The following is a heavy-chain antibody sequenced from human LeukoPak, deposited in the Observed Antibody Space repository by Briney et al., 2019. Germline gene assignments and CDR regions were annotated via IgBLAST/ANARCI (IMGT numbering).Heavy chain of an antibody. CDR2: ISGSGGST. Sequence: GGSLRLSCAASGFTFSGYAMSWVRQAPGKGLEWVSAISGSGGSTYYADSVKGRFTISRDNSKNTLYLQMNSLRAEDTAVYYCARDLFLNSGSIYWGQGTLVTVSS. J-gene: IGHJ4*02. CDR3: ARDLFLNSGSIY. D-gene: IGHD3-10*01. V-gene: IGHV3-23*01. CDR1: GFTFSGYA.